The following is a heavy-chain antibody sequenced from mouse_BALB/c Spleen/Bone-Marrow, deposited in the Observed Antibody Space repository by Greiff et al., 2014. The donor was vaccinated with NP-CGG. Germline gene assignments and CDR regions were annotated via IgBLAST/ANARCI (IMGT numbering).Heavy chain of an antibody. J-gene: IGHJ4*01. CDR2: INPSSGYT. CDR1: GYTFTSFT. D-gene: IGHD1-2*01. V-gene: IGHV1-4*01. Sequence: VQLQQSGAELARPGASVKMSCKASGYTFTSFTIHWVKQRPGQGLEWIGYINPSSGYTNYNQNFKDKATLTADKSASTAYMQQTSLTSEDSAVYYCARRDYGPFYALDYWGQGTSVTVSS. CDR3: ARRDYGPFYALDY.